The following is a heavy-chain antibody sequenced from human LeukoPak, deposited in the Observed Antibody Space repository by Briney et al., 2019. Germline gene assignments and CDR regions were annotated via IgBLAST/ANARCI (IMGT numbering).Heavy chain of an antibody. CDR3: ARESTRSVDY. V-gene: IGHV3-11*01. CDR1: GFTFSGYY. D-gene: IGHD6-25*01. CDR2: ISSSGTNI. J-gene: IGHJ4*02. Sequence: PGGSLRLSCAASGFTFSGYYMSWIRHAPGKGLEWVPYISSSGTNIYYADSVKGRFTISRDNAKNSLYLEMNSLRAEDTAMYYCARESTRSVDYWGQGTLVTVSS.